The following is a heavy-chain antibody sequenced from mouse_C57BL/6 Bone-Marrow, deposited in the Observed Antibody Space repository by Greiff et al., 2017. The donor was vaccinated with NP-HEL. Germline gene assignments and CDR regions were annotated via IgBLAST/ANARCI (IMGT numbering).Heavy chain of an antibody. J-gene: IGHJ4*01. D-gene: IGHD2-4*01. V-gene: IGHV1-78*01. CDR2: IYPRDGST. Sequence: VQLQQSDAELVKPGASVKISCKVSGYTFTDHTIHWMKQRPEPGLEWIGYIYPRDGSTKYNEKFKGKATLTADKSSSTAYMQLNSLTSEDSAVYFCARWGLRVYYAMDYWGQGTSVTVSS. CDR1: GYTFTDHT. CDR3: ARWGLRVYYAMDY.